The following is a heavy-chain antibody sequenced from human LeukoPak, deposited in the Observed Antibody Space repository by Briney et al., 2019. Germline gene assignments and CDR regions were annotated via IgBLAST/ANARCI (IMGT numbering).Heavy chain of an antibody. J-gene: IGHJ4*02. D-gene: IGHD3-10*01. V-gene: IGHV1-46*01. Sequence: ASVKVSCKASGYTFTSYYMHWVRQAPGQGLEWMGIINPSGGSTSYAQKFQGRVTMTRDTSTSTVYMELSSLRSEDTAVYYCARDGRYGSGSYSSHDYWGQGTLVTVSS. CDR3: ARDGRYGSGSYSSHDY. CDR2: INPSGGST. CDR1: GYTFTSYY.